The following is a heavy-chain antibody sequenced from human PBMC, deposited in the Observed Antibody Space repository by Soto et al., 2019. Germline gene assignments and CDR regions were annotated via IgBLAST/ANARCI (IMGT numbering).Heavy chain of an antibody. CDR3: AIQDCTNDVCLEAAVTVGGALEY. J-gene: IGHJ4*02. D-gene: IGHD2-8*01. Sequence: EVQLVESGGGLVQPGKALRLSCAASGFTFSKYWMHWVRQAPGKGPVWVSYISSDGTTTDYADSVKGRFTISRDNAKNTLYLQMDSLRVEDTAVSYCAIQDCTNDVCLEAAVTVGGALEYWGQGAQVTVSS. V-gene: IGHV3-74*01. CDR1: GFTFSKYW. CDR2: ISSDGTTT.